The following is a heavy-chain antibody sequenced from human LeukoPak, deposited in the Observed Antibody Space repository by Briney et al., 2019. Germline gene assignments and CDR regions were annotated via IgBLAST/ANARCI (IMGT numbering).Heavy chain of an antibody. J-gene: IGHJ5*02. Sequence: PSETLSLTCAVYGGSFNGYYWSWIRQPPGKGLEWIGEINHSGSTNYNPSLKSRVTISVDTSKNQFSLKLSSVTAADTAVYYCARHSPCSGGSCYSNVAWFDPWGQGTLVTVSS. D-gene: IGHD2-15*01. CDR1: GGSFNGYY. CDR2: INHSGST. CDR3: ARHSPCSGGSCYSNVAWFDP. V-gene: IGHV4-34*01.